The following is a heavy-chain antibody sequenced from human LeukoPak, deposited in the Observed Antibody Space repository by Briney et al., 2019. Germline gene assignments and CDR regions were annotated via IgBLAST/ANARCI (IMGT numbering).Heavy chain of an antibody. D-gene: IGHD2/OR15-2a*01. CDR3: ARVLTMPGTHWFDP. J-gene: IGHJ5*02. V-gene: IGHV1-18*01. CDR2: ISAYNGNT. Sequence: ASVKVSCKASGYTFTSYGISWVRQAPGQGLEWMGWISAYNGNTNYAQKLQGRVTMTTDTSTSTAYMELRSLRSDDTAVYYCARVLTMPGTHWFDPWGQGTLVTVSS. CDR1: GYTFTSYG.